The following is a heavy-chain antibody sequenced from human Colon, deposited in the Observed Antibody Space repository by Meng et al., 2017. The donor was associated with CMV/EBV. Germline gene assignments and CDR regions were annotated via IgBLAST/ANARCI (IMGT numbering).Heavy chain of an antibody. Sequence: GESLKISCAASGFTFSGYAMNWVRQAPGKGLEWVPYIGSGSDLIYYADSVKGRFTISRDDAKNSLYLEMHNLIAEDTAVYYCARTPPAGFDFWGQGALVTVSS. V-gene: IGHV3-48*04. D-gene: IGHD2-15*01. CDR3: ARTPPAGFDF. J-gene: IGHJ4*02. CDR2: IGSGSDLI. CDR1: GFTFSGYA.